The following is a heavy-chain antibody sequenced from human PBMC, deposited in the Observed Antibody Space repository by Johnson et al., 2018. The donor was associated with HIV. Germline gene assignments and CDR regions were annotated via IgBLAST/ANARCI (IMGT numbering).Heavy chain of an antibody. V-gene: IGHV3-20*04. CDR2: IDWNGGST. Sequence: VHLVESGGGVVRPGGSLRVSCAASGFTFDDYGMSWVRQAPGKGLEWVSGIDWNGGSTGYADSVKGRFTISRDNTKNSLHLQMNSLRGEDTALYYCARGFVRISMILVSDAFDLWGQGTMVTVSS. CDR1: GFTFDDYG. J-gene: IGHJ3*01. D-gene: IGHD3-22*01. CDR3: ARGFVRISMILVSDAFDL.